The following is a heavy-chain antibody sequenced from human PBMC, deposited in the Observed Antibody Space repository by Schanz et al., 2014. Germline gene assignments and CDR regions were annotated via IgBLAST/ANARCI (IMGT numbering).Heavy chain of an antibody. CDR3: ARDGGEVVRGVIEGANHYYYGMDV. D-gene: IGHD3-10*01. CDR2: INLSGGST. Sequence: QVQLVQSGAEVKKPGASVKVSCKASGYTFTSYSMHWVRQAPGQGLEWMGIINLSGGSTNNAQKCQGRLTMTRDTSTSTVYMELSSLRSEDTAVYYCARDGGEVVRGVIEGANHYYYGMDVWGQGTTVTVSS. J-gene: IGHJ6*02. CDR1: GYTFTSYS. V-gene: IGHV1-46*03.